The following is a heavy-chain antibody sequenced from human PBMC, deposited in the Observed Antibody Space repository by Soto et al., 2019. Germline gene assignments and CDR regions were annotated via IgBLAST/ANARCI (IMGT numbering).Heavy chain of an antibody. V-gene: IGHV1-2*02. CDR1: GYTFTSYA. J-gene: IGHJ4*02. D-gene: IGHD3-22*01. CDR3: ARGFDDSSGYYYD. CDR2: INPNSGGT. Sequence: QVQLVQSGAEVKKPGASVKVSCKASGYTFTSYAMHWVRQAPGQRLEWMGWINPNSGGTNYAQKFQGRVTMTRDTSISTAYMELSRLRSDDTAVYYCARGFDDSSGYYYDWGQGTLVTVSS.